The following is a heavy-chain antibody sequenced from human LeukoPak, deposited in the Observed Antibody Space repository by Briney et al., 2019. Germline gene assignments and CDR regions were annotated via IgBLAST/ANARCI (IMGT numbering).Heavy chain of an antibody. CDR3: VASGSYKAFDI. J-gene: IGHJ3*02. Sequence: ASVKVSCKASGYTFTSYGISWVRQAPGQGLEWMGWISAYNGNTNYAQKLQGRVTMTTDKSTSTAYMELSSLRSEDTAVYYCVASGSYKAFDIWGQGTMVTVSS. V-gene: IGHV1-18*04. CDR2: ISAYNGNT. D-gene: IGHD3-10*01. CDR1: GYTFTSYG.